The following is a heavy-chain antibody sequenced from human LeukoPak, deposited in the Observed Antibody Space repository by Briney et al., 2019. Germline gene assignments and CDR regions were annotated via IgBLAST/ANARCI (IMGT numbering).Heavy chain of an antibody. CDR3: AKDERGDGSGSYTFFDY. J-gene: IGHJ4*02. D-gene: IGHD3-10*01. CDR2: ISGSGGST. V-gene: IGHV3-23*01. Sequence: GGSLRLSCAASGFTFSSYAMSWVRQAPGKGLEWVSAISGSGGSTYYADSVKGRFTISRDNSKSTLYLQMNSLRAEDTAVYYCAKDERGDGSGSYTFFDYWGQGTLVTVSS. CDR1: GFTFSSYA.